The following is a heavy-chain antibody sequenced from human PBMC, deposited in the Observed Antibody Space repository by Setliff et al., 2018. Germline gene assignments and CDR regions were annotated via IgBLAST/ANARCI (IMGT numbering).Heavy chain of an antibody. CDR1: GGAISNYY. CDR2: MYYSGST. J-gene: IGHJ6*03. D-gene: IGHD1-26*01. V-gene: IGHV4-59*08. CDR3: ARAPPNRYSGSYEYFYMDV. Sequence: SETLSLTCTVSGGAISNYYWSWIRQPPGKGLEWIGYMYYSGSTNYNPSFKSRVTLSVDTSKNQFSLKVSSVTAADTAVYYCARAPPNRYSGSYEYFYMDVWGKGTTVTVSS.